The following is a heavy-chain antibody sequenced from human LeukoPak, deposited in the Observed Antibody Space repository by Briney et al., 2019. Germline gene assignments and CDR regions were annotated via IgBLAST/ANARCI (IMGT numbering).Heavy chain of an antibody. J-gene: IGHJ4*02. CDR1: GFTFSSYG. Sequence: GGSLRLSCAASGFTFSSYGMHLVRQAPGKGLEWVAVISYDGSNKYYADSVKGRFTISRDNSKNTLYLQMNSLRAEDTAVYYCAKDWRIIAAAGTWDYWGQGTLVTVSS. D-gene: IGHD6-13*01. V-gene: IGHV3-30*18. CDR2: ISYDGSNK. CDR3: AKDWRIIAAAGTWDY.